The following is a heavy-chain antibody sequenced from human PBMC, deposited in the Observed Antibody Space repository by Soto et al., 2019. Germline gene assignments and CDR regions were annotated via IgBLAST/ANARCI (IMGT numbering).Heavy chain of an antibody. D-gene: IGHD2-15*01. V-gene: IGHV2-5*02. CDR2: IYWDDDK. Sequence: QITLKESGPTLVKPTQTLTLTCTFSGFSLSTSGVGVGWIRQPPGKALEWLALIYWDDDKRYSPSLKSRLTITKDTSKNQVVLTVTNMDPVDTATYYCAHSGVVVVAAPGGFDYWGQGTLVTVSS. CDR1: GFSLSTSGVG. J-gene: IGHJ4*02. CDR3: AHSGVVVVAAPGGFDY.